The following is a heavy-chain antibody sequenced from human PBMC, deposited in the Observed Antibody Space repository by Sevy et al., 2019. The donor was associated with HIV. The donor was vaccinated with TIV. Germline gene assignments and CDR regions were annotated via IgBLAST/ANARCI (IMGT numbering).Heavy chain of an antibody. CDR3: ARGANYYDSSGSQPNFDY. CDR1: GFTFSSYG. V-gene: IGHV3-33*01. CDR2: IWYDGSSK. J-gene: IGHJ4*02. Sequence: GGSLRLSCAASGFTFSSYGMHWVRQAPGKGLEWVALIWYDGSSKYYADSVKGRFTLSRDNSKNPLYLQMNSLRAEDTAVYYCARGANYYDSSGSQPNFDYWGQRTLVTVSS. D-gene: IGHD3-22*01.